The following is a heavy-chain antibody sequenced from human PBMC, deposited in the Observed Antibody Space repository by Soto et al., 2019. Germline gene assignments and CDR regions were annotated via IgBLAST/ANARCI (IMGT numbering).Heavy chain of an antibody. CDR1: RCS. V-gene: IGHV4-59*12. CDR2: IYYSGST. Sequence: RCSRRRIKKPPGKGLEWIGYIYYSGSTNYTPSLKSRVTISVDTSKNQFSLKLSSVTAVDTAEYSGAGDPVLPLWGQGTLVTVSS. CDR3: AGDPVLPL. J-gene: IGHJ4*02.